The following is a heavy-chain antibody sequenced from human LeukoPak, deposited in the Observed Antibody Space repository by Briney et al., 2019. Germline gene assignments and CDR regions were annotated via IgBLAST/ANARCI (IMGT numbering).Heavy chain of an antibody. J-gene: IGHJ4*02. CDR3: AGEERDSSGYYPGY. D-gene: IGHD3-22*01. Sequence: PSQTLSLTCTVSGGSISSGDYYWSWIRQPPGKGLEWIGYIYYSGSTYYNPSLKSRVTISVDTSKNQLSLKLSSVTAADTAVYYCAGEERDSSGYYPGYWGQGTLVTVSS. CDR2: IYYSGST. CDR1: GGSISSGDYY. V-gene: IGHV4-30-4*01.